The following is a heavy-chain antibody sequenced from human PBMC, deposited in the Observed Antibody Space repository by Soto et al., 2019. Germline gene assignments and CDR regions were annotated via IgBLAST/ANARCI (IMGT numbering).Heavy chain of an antibody. J-gene: IGHJ5*02. CDR1: GYTFTSYG. D-gene: IGHD3-9*01. CDR2: ISAYNGNT. V-gene: IGHV1-18*01. Sequence: ASVKVSCKASGYTFTSYGISWVRQAPGQGLEWMGWISAYNGNTNYAQKLQGRVTMTTDTSTSTAYMELRSLRSDDTAVYYCARVGLRYFDWLLYQPNWFDPWGQGTLVTV. CDR3: ARVGLRYFDWLLYQPNWFDP.